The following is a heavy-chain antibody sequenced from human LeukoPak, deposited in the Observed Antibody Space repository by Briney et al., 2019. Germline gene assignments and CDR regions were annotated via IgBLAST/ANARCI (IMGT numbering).Heavy chain of an antibody. CDR2: ISTTSSYI. D-gene: IGHD2-15*01. CDR3: ARDRCSGYSCYNFDY. CDR1: GFTFNTYS. V-gene: IGHV3-21*01. J-gene: IGHJ4*02. Sequence: GGSLGLSCAASGFTFNTYSMNWVRQAPGKGLEWVSSISTTSSYIYYADSVKGRFTISRDNAKNSLYLQMNSLRAEGTAVYYCARDRCSGYSCYNFDYWGQGTLVTVSS.